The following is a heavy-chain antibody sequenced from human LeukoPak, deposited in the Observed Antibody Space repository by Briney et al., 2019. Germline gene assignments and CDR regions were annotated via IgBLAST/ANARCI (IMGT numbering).Heavy chain of an antibody. Sequence: PGGSLRLSCAASGFTFEDYAMHWVRQAPGKGLEWVSRITGDGYSCYADSVRGRFTISRDNSKNSLYLQMDGLRTEDTALYYCASYFASGLEARYYYNGMDVWGQGTTVTVTS. CDR3: ASYFASGLEARYYYNGMDV. D-gene: IGHD3-10*01. CDR1: GFTFEDYA. V-gene: IGHV3-43*02. J-gene: IGHJ6*02. CDR2: ITGDGYS.